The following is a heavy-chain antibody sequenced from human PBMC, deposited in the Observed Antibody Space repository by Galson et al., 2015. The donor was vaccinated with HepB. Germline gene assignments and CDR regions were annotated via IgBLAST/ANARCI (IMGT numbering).Heavy chain of an antibody. D-gene: IGHD3-9*01. CDR2: INTNNGNP. V-gene: IGHV7-4-1*02. CDR3: ARDLGPMWGFLRLPFDA. J-gene: IGHJ4*02. Sequence: SCKASGNSFNYYALNWVRQAPGQGLEWMGWINTNNGNPTYAQDFAGRFVFSLDTSVSTTFLQISGLKTEDTAVYYCARDLGPMWGFLRLPFDAWGQGTLVTVSS. CDR1: GNSFNYYA.